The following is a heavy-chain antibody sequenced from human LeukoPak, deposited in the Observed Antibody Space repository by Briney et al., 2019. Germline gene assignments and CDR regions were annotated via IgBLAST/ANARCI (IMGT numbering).Heavy chain of an antibody. CDR3: ARVLYSSGPFDP. CDR2: IYYSGST. V-gene: IGHV4-39*07. CDR1: GGSISSSSYY. D-gene: IGHD6-25*01. J-gene: IGHJ5*02. Sequence: SETLSLTCTVSGGSISSSSYYWGWIRQPPGKGLEWIGSIYYSGSTYYNPSLKSRVTISVDTSKNQFSLKLSSVTAADTAVYYCARVLYSSGPFDPWGQGTLVTVSS.